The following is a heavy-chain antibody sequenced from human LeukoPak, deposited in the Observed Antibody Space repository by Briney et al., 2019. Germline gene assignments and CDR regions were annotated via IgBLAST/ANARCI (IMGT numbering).Heavy chain of an antibody. V-gene: IGHV1-46*01. CDR2: INPSGGST. J-gene: IGHJ4*02. Sequence: ASVEVSCKASGYTLTSYYMHWVRQAPGQGLEWMGIINPSGGSTSYAQKFQGRVTMTRDTSTSTVYMELSSLRSEDTAVYYCAREIGSSWYTPSFDYWGQGTLVTVSS. CDR1: GYTLTSYY. CDR3: AREIGSSWYTPSFDY. D-gene: IGHD6-13*01.